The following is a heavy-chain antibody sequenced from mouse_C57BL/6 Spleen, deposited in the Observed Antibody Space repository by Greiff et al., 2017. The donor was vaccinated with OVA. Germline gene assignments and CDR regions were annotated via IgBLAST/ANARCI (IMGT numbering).Heavy chain of an antibody. V-gene: IGHV5-4*01. J-gene: IGHJ4*01. D-gene: IGHD4-1*01. CDR2: ISDGGSYT. CDR3: ARDRGTGTFMDY. CDR1: GFTFSSYA. Sequence: EVMLVESGGGLVKPGGSLKLSCAASGFTFSSYAMSWVRQTPEKRLEWVATISDGGSYTYYPDNVKGRFTISRDNAKNNLYLQMSHLKSEDTAMYYCARDRGTGTFMDYWGQGTSVTVSS.